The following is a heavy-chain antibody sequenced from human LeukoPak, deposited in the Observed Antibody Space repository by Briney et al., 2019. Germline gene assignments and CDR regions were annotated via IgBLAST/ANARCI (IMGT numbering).Heavy chain of an antibody. V-gene: IGHV4-34*01. J-gene: IGHJ6*03. CDR3: ARLDSGSYRYYYYYYMDV. D-gene: IGHD3-16*02. CDR2: INHSGST. CDR1: GGSFSGYY. Sequence: SETLSLTCAVYGGSFSGYYWSWIRQPPGKGLEWIGEINHSGSTNYNPSLKSRVTISVDTSQNQFSLKLSSVTAADTAVYYCARLDSGSYRYYYYYYMDVWGKGTTVTISS.